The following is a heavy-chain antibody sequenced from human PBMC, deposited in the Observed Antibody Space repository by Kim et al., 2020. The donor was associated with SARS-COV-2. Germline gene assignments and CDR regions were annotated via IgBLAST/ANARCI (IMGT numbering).Heavy chain of an antibody. Sequence: SETLSLTCAVSGGSISSSNWWSWVRQPPGKGLEWIGEIYHSGSTNYNPSLKSRVTISVDKSKNQFSLKLSSVTAADTAVYYCARVFHPQWLGLDYWGQGTLVTVSS. J-gene: IGHJ4*02. CDR1: GGSISSSNW. D-gene: IGHD6-19*01. V-gene: IGHV4-4*02. CDR2: IYHSGST. CDR3: ARVFHPQWLGLDY.